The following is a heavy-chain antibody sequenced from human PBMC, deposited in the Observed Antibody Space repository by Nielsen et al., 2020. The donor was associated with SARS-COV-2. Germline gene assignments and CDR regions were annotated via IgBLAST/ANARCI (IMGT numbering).Heavy chain of an antibody. V-gene: IGHV3-30*18. Sequence: GGSLRLSCAASGFTISTYGMHWVRQAPGKGLEWVAAISYDGSNKYYGDSVKGRFTISRDNSKNTLYLQMSSLREEDTAVYYCAKDWTAIVVVPSGGVDYWGQGTLVTVSS. D-gene: IGHD2-15*01. CDR3: AKDWTAIVVVPSGGVDY. CDR2: ISYDGSNK. CDR1: GFTISTYG. J-gene: IGHJ4*02.